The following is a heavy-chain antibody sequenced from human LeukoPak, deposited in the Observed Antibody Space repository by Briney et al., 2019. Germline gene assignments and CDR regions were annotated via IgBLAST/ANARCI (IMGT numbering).Heavy chain of an antibody. V-gene: IGHV3-23*01. CDR3: AKGASSSSLRYYYYGMDV. CDR2: ITGSGDST. CDR1: GLTFSTYA. Sequence: GGSLRLSCAASGLTFSTYAMSWVRQAPGKGLEWVSVITGSGDSTYYADSVKGRFTISRDNSKNTLYLQMNSLRAEDTAVYYCAKGASSSSLRYYYYGMDVWGQGTTVTVSS. J-gene: IGHJ6*02. D-gene: IGHD6-13*01.